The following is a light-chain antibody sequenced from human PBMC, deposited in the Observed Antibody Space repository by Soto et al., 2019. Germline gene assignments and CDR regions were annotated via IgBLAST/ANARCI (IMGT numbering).Light chain of an antibody. V-gene: IGKV3-20*01. Sequence: EIVLTQSPGILSLSSGEGATLSCRASQTVDRNYFAWYQQKPGQAPRLLIYGISSRATGIPDRFRGSGSGTDFTLTISRLEPEDFAVYYCQQYGSSPRTFGQGTKVDIK. J-gene: IGKJ1*01. CDR1: QTVDRNY. CDR3: QQYGSSPRT. CDR2: GIS.